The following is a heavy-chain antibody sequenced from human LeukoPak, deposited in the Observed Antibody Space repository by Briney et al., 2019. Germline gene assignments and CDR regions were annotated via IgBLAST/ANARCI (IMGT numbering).Heavy chain of an antibody. D-gene: IGHD5-12*01. CDR2: ISSSSSYI. Sequence: PGGSLRLSCAASGFTFSSYSMNWVRQAPGKGLEWVSSISSSSSYIYYADSVKGRFTISRDNAKNSLYLQMNSLRAEDTAVYYCARQSQYSGYQAPDYWGQGTLVTVSS. CDR1: GFTFSSYS. V-gene: IGHV3-21*01. CDR3: ARQSQYSGYQAPDY. J-gene: IGHJ4*02.